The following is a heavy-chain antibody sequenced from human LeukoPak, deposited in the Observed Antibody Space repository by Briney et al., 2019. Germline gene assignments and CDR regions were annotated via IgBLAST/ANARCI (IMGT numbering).Heavy chain of an antibody. V-gene: IGHV4-59*11. CDR3: ARFSSDCSTASCYLTY. D-gene: IGHD2-2*01. CDR1: GGSLSSHF. Sequence: SETLSLTCTVSGGSLSSHFWSWIRQPPGKGLELIGHIYYTGTTYYSPSLNSRVTISLDTSRNQFSLRLTSVTAADTAVYYCARFSSDCSTASCYLTYWGQGTLVTVSS. J-gene: IGHJ4*02. CDR2: IYYTGTT.